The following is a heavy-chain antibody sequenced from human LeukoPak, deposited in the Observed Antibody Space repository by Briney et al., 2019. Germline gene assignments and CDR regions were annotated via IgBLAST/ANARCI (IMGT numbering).Heavy chain of an antibody. Sequence: GGSLRLSCAASGFTFSSYGMSWVRQAPGKGLEWVSAISGSGGSTYYADSVKGRFTISRDNAKNSLYMQMNSLRAEDTAVYYCARDLMSGSYSRPGWGQGTLVTVSS. CDR1: GFTFSSYG. D-gene: IGHD1-26*01. CDR2: ISGSGGST. CDR3: ARDLMSGSYSRPG. J-gene: IGHJ4*02. V-gene: IGHV3-23*01.